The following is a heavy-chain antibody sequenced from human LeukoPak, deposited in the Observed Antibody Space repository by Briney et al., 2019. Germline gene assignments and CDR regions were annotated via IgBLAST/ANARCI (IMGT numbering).Heavy chain of an antibody. CDR1: GGSVSGDY. D-gene: IGHD3-3*01. CDR3: ARIPLYFLEPFDY. CDR2: ISHRGRT. V-gene: IGHV4-34*01. Sequence: SETLSLTCAVYGGSVSGDYLSWIRQPPRKGLEWIGEISHRGRTHYNPSLKGRVTMSVDTSKNQFALEVDSVTAADTAVYYCARIPLYFLEPFDYWGQGILVTVSS. J-gene: IGHJ4*02.